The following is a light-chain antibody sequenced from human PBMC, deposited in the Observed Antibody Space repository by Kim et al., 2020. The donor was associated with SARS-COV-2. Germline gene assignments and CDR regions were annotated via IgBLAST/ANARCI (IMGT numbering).Light chain of an antibody. V-gene: IGLV3-19*01. CDR2: GKN. Sequence: LGQNVRITCQGDSLRSYYASWYQQKPGQAPVLVIYGKNNRPSGIPDRFSGSSSGNTASLTITGAQAEDEADYYCNSRDSSGNHLWVFGGGTQLTVL. CDR1: SLRSYY. J-gene: IGLJ3*02. CDR3: NSRDSSGNHLWV.